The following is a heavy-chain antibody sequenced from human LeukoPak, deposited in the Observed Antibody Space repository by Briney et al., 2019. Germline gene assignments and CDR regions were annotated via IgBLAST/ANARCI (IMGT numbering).Heavy chain of an antibody. J-gene: IGHJ4*02. D-gene: IGHD2-8*01. CDR1: GFTFSSYA. Sequence: GGSLRLSCAASGFTFSSYAMHWVRQAPGKGLEWVAVISYDGSNKYYADSVKGRFTISRDNSKNTLYLQMNSLGAEDTAVYYCAREMRYGCFDYWGQGTLVTVSS. V-gene: IGHV3-30*04. CDR3: AREMRYGCFDY. CDR2: ISYDGSNK.